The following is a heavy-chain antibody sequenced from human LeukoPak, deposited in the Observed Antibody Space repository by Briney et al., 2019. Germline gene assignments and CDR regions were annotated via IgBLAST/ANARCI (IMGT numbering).Heavy chain of an antibody. J-gene: IGHJ4*02. Sequence: GGSLRLSCAASGFTFSSYAMSWVRQAPGTGLEWVSTISASGVSTYFADSVKGRFTISRDNSKNTLYLQMNRLTAEDTAVYYCAKDLGFRGASGYWGQGTLVTVSS. CDR1: GFTFSSYA. D-gene: IGHD3-10*01. V-gene: IGHV3-23*01. CDR3: AKDLGFRGASGY. CDR2: ISASGVST.